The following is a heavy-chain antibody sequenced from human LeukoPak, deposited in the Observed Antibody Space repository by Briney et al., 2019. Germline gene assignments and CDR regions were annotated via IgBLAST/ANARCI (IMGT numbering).Heavy chain of an antibody. Sequence: GGSLRLSCAASGFTFSKNAMTWVRQAPGKGLEWVSGISGSGGSTYYADSVKGRFTISRDNSKNTLYLQMNSLRAEDTAAYYCARGAPVITDYWGQGTLVTVSS. CDR3: ARGAPVITDY. CDR2: ISGSGGST. V-gene: IGHV3-23*01. J-gene: IGHJ4*02. D-gene: IGHD3-10*01. CDR1: GFTFSKNA.